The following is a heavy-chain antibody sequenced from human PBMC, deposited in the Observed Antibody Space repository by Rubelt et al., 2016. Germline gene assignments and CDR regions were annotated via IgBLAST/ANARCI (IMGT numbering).Heavy chain of an antibody. J-gene: IGHJ4*02. Sequence: EVQLLQSGGGLVQPGGSLRLSCAASGFTFSTYAMSWVRQAPGKGLEWVSGISGSGDTTVYADSVEGRFTISRDDSKNTLYLHMNSLRAEDTAIYYCAKDAHPTSWVPFDQWGQGTLVTVSS. V-gene: IGHV3-23*01. CDR1: GFTFSTYA. CDR3: AKDAHPTSWVPFDQ. D-gene: IGHD7-27*01. CDR2: ISGSGDTT.